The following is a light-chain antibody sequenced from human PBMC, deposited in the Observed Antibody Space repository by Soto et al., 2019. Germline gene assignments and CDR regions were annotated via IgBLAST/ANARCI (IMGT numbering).Light chain of an antibody. J-gene: IGKJ2*01. CDR1: QSVSNND. CDR2: GAS. V-gene: IGKV3-20*01. Sequence: EIMLTQSPDTLSLSPGERATVSCRASQSVSNNDLAWYQQRPGQAPRLVLYGASTRPTGIPDRFSGSGSGTEFTLTISRLEPEDFAVYYCHHYSRSPPYTFGQGTKLDIK. CDR3: HHYSRSPPYT.